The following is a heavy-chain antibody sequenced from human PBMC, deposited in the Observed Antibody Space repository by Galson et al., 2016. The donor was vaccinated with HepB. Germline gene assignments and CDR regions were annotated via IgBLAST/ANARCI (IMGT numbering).Heavy chain of an antibody. V-gene: IGHV3-11*06. CDR1: GFIFSDYY. D-gene: IGHD2-21*01. CDR3: ARMPFGGEIDY. CDR2: ITSSSRRA. J-gene: IGHJ4*02. Sequence: SLRLSCAASGFIFSDYYMNWIRQAPGKGLEWVSYITSSSRRADYAESVRGRFTISRDNAKNSLYLQMNSLTVEDTAVYYCARMPFGGEIDYWGQGTLVTVSS.